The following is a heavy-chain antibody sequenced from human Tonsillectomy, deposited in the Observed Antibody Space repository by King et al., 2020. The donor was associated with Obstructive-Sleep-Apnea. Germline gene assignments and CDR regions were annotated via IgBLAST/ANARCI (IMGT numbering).Heavy chain of an antibody. Sequence: VQLQQWGAGLLKPSETLSLTCAVYGGSCIGYYWSWIRQPPGKGREWIGEINHSGSTNYNPSLKSGVTISVDTSKYPFSLKLSSVTAADTAVYYCARVSPMGYDSSGYYDYWGQGTLVTVSS. CDR1: GGSCIGYY. D-gene: IGHD3-22*01. CDR2: INHSGST. V-gene: IGHV4-34*01. J-gene: IGHJ4*02. CDR3: ARVSPMGYDSSGYYDY.